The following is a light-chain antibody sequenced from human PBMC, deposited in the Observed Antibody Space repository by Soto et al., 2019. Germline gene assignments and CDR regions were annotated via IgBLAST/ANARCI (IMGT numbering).Light chain of an antibody. V-gene: IGLV1-40*01. CDR1: SSNLAAGYD. CDR2: GNT. Sequence: QSVLTQPPSVSGAPGQRVTLSCTGTSSNLAAGYDVHWYQQLPGTAPKLLIYGNTNRPSGVPDRFSGSKSGTSASLAVTGLQAEDEADYYCQSYDSSLSGSLFGGGTKVTVL. J-gene: IGLJ2*01. CDR3: QSYDSSLSGSL.